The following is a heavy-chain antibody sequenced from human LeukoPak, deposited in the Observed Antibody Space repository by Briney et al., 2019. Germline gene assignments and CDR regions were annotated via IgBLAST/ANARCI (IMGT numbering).Heavy chain of an antibody. CDR1: GGSISSYY. V-gene: IGHV4-59*08. J-gene: IGHJ5*02. D-gene: IGHD2-8*01. CDR2: IYYSGST. CDR3: ARHVVLMVYAPGWFDP. Sequence: SETLSLTCTVSGGSISSYYWSWIRQPPGKGLEWIGYIYYSGSTNYNPSLKSRVTISVDTSKNRFSLKLSSVTAADTAVYYCARHVVLMVYAPGWFDPWGQGTLVTVSS.